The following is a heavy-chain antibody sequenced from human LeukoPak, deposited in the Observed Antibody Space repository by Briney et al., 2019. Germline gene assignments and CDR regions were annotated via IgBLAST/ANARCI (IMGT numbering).Heavy chain of an antibody. J-gene: IGHJ4*02. CDR2: VSYDGTKK. Sequence: PGGSLRLSCAASRFIFSNYGMHWVRQAPGKGLEWVAVVSYDGTKKYYGDSVRGRFSISRDNSKNTLYLQMNSLRAEDTAVYYCGKELKRWQQIFEYRGQGTLVTVSS. D-gene: IGHD6-13*01. CDR1: RFIFSNYG. CDR3: GKELKRWQQIFEY. V-gene: IGHV3-30*18.